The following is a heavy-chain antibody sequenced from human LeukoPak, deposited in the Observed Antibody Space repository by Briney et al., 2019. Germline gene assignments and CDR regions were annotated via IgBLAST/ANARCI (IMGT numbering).Heavy chain of an antibody. CDR1: GFTVSNKY. Sequence: GGSLRLSCAASGFTVSNKYMSWVRQAPGKGLEWVSVIYSGGDTYYADSVKGRFTISRDNSKNTLYLQMNSLRAEDTAVYCCARGRTDDYGDYFDYWGQGTLVTVSS. CDR3: ARGRTDDYGDYFDY. V-gene: IGHV3-66*01. J-gene: IGHJ4*02. D-gene: IGHD4-17*01. CDR2: IYSGGDT.